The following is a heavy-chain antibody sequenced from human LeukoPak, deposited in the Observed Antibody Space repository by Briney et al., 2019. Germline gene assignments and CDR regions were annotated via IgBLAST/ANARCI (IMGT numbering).Heavy chain of an antibody. CDR3: ARVDIVATLGGTDASDI. D-gene: IGHD5-12*01. J-gene: IGHJ3*02. CDR1: GDSVSSNSAA. V-gene: IGHV6-1*01. CDR2: TYYRSKWYN. Sequence: SQTLSLTCAISGDSVSSNSAAWNWIRQSPSRGLEWLGRTYYRSKWYNDYAVSVKSRITINPDTSKNQFSLQLNSVTPEDTAVYYCARVDIVATLGGTDASDIWGQGTMVTVSS.